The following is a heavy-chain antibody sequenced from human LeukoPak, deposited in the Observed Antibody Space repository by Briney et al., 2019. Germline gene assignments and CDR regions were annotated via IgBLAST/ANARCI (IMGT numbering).Heavy chain of an antibody. CDR3: ARSYDSSGYHAMGY. D-gene: IGHD3-22*01. Sequence: PGGSLRLSCAASGFTFSSYAMHWVRQAPGKGLEWVAVISYDGSNKYYADSVKGRFTISRDNSKNTLYLQMNSLRAEDTAVYYCARSYDSSGYHAMGYWGQGTLVTVSS. CDR2: ISYDGSNK. J-gene: IGHJ4*02. CDR1: GFTFSSYA. V-gene: IGHV3-30-3*01.